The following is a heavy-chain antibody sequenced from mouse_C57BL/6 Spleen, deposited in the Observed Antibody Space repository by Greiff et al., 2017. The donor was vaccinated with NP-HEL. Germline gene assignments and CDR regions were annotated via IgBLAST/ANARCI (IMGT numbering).Heavy chain of an antibody. CDR1: GFTFSSYA. J-gene: IGHJ4*01. Sequence: EVQRVESGGGLVKPGGSLKLSCAASGFTFSSYAMSWVRQTPEKRLEWVATISDGGSYTYYPDNVKGRFTISRDNAKNNLYLQMSQLKSEDTAMYYCARDLPYYAMDYWGQGTSVTVSS. CDR2: ISDGGSYT. D-gene: IGHD2-1*01. V-gene: IGHV5-4*01. CDR3: ARDLPYYAMDY.